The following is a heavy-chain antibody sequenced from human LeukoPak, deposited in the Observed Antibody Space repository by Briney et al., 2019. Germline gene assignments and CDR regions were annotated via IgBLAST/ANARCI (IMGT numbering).Heavy chain of an antibody. CDR2: ISSSGSTI. Sequence: GGSLRLSCTTSGFTFSSYTMVWVRQAPGKGLEWVSYISSSGSTIYYADSVKGRFTISRDNAKNSLYLQMNSLRAEDTAVYFCARDLTIFGVVIPFDYWGQGTLVTVSS. D-gene: IGHD3-3*01. V-gene: IGHV3-48*04. J-gene: IGHJ4*02. CDR1: GFTFSSYT. CDR3: ARDLTIFGVVIPFDY.